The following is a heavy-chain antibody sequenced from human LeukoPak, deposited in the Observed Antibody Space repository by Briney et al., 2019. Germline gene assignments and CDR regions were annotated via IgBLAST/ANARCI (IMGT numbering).Heavy chain of an antibody. CDR3: ARGGRYDSSGYYYVGYFDY. D-gene: IGHD3-22*01. CDR2: ISSSSSTI. J-gene: IGHJ4*02. Sequence: GGSLRLSCAASGFTFSSYSMNWVRQAPGKGLEWVSYISSSSSTIYYADSVKGRFTISRDNAKNSLYLQMNSLRAEDTAVYYCARGGRYDSSGYYYVGYFDYWGQGTLVTVSS. CDR1: GFTFSSYS. V-gene: IGHV3-48*01.